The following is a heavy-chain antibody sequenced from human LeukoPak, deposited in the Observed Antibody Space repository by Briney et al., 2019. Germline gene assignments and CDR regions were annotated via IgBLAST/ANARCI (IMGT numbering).Heavy chain of an antibody. J-gene: IGHJ4*02. V-gene: IGHV3-7*03. CDR2: IKKDGSEK. D-gene: IGHD1-14*01. CDR1: GFIFSGSW. Sequence: HPGGSLRLSCTASGFIFSGSWMAWIRQAPGKGLEWVAIIKKDGSEKYYVDSMKGRFTISRDNAKNSLFLQMNSLRAEDTAIYYCTTDTRYSAGHWGQGTLVTVSS. CDR3: TTDTRYSAGH.